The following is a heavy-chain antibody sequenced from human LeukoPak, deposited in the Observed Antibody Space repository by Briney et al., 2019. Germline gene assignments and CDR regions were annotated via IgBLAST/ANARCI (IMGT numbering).Heavy chain of an antibody. J-gene: IGHJ5*02. CDR1: GYTFTSYA. CDR3: ATGYLAGLRGWFDP. D-gene: IGHD1-1*01. Sequence: GASVKVSCKASGYTFTSYAMHWVRQAPGQGLEWMGWINPNSGGTNYAQKFQGRVTMTRDTSISTAYMELSSLRSEDTAVYYCATGYLAGLRGWFDPWGQGTLVTVSS. CDR2: INPNSGGT. V-gene: IGHV1-2*02.